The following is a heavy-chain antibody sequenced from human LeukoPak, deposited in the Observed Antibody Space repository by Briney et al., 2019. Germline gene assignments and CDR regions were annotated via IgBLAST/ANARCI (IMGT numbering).Heavy chain of an antibody. Sequence: GGSLRLSCAASGFTFDDYAMRWVRQAPGKGLEWVSGISWNSGSIGYADSVKGRFTISRDNAKNSLYLQMNSLRAEDTALYYCAKDGGVGYYYDSSGYERGGFDYWGQGTLVTVSS. D-gene: IGHD3-22*01. CDR3: AKDGGVGYYYDSSGYERGGFDY. V-gene: IGHV3-9*01. CDR1: GFTFDDYA. CDR2: ISWNSGSI. J-gene: IGHJ4*02.